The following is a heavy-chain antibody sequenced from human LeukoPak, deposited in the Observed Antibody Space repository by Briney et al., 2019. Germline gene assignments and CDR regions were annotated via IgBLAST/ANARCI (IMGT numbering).Heavy chain of an antibody. D-gene: IGHD6-13*01. CDR2: INWNGGST. Sequence: GGSLRLSCAASGFTFSSYEMNWVRQAPGKGLEWVSGINWNGGSTGYADSVKGRFTISRDNAKNSLYLQMNSLRAEDTAFYYCATSSSWANDAFDIWGQGTMVTVSS. CDR1: GFTFSSYE. J-gene: IGHJ3*02. CDR3: ATSSSWANDAFDI. V-gene: IGHV3-20*04.